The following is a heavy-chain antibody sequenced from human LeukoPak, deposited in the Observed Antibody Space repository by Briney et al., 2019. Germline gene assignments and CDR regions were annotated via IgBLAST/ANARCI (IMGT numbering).Heavy chain of an antibody. V-gene: IGHV1-69*05. CDR3: ARAPWGTSSPYYYYIDV. Sequence: SPKVSFTASGVPLSSYAISCVRQCPGPGLEWMGRITAIFGTANYAQKFQGRVTITTDESTSTAYMELSSLRSEDTAVYYCARAPWGTSSPYYYYIDVWGKGTTVTVSS. J-gene: IGHJ6*03. CDR1: GVPLSSYA. CDR2: ITAIFGTA. D-gene: IGHD2-2*01.